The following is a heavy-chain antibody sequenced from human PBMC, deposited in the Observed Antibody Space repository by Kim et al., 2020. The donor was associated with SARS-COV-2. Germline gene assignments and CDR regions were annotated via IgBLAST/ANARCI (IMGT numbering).Heavy chain of an antibody. V-gene: IGHV4-59*01. J-gene: IGHJ4*02. CDR1: GGSISSYY. CDR2: IYYSGST. D-gene: IGHD3-3*01. Sequence: SETLSLTCTVSGGSISSYYWSWIRQPPGKGLEWIGYIYYSGSTNYNPSLKSRVTISVDTSKNQFSLKLSSVTAADTAVYYCSSYSDFCSGPVYWCQGTLV. CDR3: SSYSDFCSGPVY.